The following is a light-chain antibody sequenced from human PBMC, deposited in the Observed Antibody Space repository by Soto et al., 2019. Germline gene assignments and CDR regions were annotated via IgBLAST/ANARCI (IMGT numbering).Light chain of an antibody. Sequence: EIGMTQSPATLSVSPGERATLSCRASQSVSNDLAWYQQKPGQAPRLLISGASTRATGIPARFSGSGSGTEFTLTVSSLQSEDFAVYYCQQYNNWPPTFGQGTKVEIK. CDR2: GAS. J-gene: IGKJ1*01. CDR3: QQYNNWPPT. V-gene: IGKV3-15*01. CDR1: QSVSND.